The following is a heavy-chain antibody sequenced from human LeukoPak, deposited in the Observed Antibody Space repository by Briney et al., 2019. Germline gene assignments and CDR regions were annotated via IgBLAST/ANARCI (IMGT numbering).Heavy chain of an antibody. CDR3: ARSHGGSYFPHY. CDR1: GFTFSSYS. J-gene: IGHJ4*02. CDR2: ISSSSSYI. V-gene: IGHV3-21*01. D-gene: IGHD1-26*01. Sequence: GGSLRLSCAASGFTFSSYSMNWVRQAPGKGLEWVSSISSSSSYIYYADSVKGRFTISRDNAKNSLYLQMNSLRAEDTAVYYCARSHGGSYFPHYWGQGTLVTVSS.